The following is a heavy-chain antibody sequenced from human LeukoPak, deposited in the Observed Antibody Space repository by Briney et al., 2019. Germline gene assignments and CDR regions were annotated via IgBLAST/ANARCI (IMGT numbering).Heavy chain of an antibody. J-gene: IGHJ3*02. V-gene: IGHV3-7*01. CDR2: IKQDGSEK. CDR1: GFTFSSYW. CDR3: ASELELLGYDAFDI. Sequence: GGSLRLSCAASGFTFSSYWMSWVRQAPGKGLEWVANIKQDGSEKYYVDSVKGRFTISRDNAMNSLYLQMNSLRAEDTAVYYCASELELLGYDAFDIWGQGTMVTVSS. D-gene: IGHD1-7*01.